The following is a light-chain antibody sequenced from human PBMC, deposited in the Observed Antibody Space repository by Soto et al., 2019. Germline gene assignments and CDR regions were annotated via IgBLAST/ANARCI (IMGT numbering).Light chain of an antibody. CDR1: QGVRND. J-gene: IGKJ4*01. CDR3: LQESNYPLT. V-gene: IGKV1-6*01. Sequence: IQMTQSPSSLSASVGDRVTITCRASQGVRNDVDWYQQKPGKAPKLMIYSASTLQTGVPSRFSGSGSGTDFTLTISGLQPEEFATYYCLQESNYPLTFGGGTKVDIK. CDR2: SAS.